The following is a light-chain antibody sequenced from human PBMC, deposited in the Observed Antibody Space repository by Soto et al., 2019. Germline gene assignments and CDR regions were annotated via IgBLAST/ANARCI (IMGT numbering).Light chain of an antibody. Sequence: EIVLTQSPVTLSLSPGERTTLSCKTSESGGSIYLAWYQQKPGQAPRLLIYASTNRATGIPDRFSGSASGTDFTLTINRLEPEDFAVYYCQQVYDFPHTFGQGTKVE. CDR3: QQVYDFPHT. CDR1: ESGGSIY. CDR2: AST. J-gene: IGKJ2*01. V-gene: IGKV3D-20*02.